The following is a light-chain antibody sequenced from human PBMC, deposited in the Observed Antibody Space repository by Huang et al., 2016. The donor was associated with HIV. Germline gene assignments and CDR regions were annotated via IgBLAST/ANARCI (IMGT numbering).Light chain of an antibody. Sequence: EIVLTQPPATLSLSPGQRATLSCRASQSVNSNLAWYQQKPGQAPRLLIYDAYNRAAGIPARFSGRGSGTDFTLTISSLEAEDFAVYYCHQRSSWPLTFGGGTRVEIK. CDR2: DAY. CDR3: HQRSSWPLT. V-gene: IGKV3-11*01. CDR1: QSVNSN. J-gene: IGKJ4*01.